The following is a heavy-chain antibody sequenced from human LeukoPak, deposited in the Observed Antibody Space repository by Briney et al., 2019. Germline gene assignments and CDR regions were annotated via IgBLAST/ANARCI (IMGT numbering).Heavy chain of an antibody. D-gene: IGHD3-10*01. Sequence: GGSLRLSCAASGFTFSSYAMSWVRQAPGKGLEWVSGISGSGGSTYYAGSVKGRFTISRDNSKNTLYLQMNSLRVEDTAVYYCAKGAYYSGSGNYLDYFDYWGQGTLVTVSS. CDR3: AKGAYYSGSGNYLDYFDY. J-gene: IGHJ4*02. CDR2: ISGSGGST. V-gene: IGHV3-23*01. CDR1: GFTFSSYA.